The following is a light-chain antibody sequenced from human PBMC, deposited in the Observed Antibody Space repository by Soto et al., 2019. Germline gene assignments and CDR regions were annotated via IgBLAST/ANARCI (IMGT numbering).Light chain of an antibody. Sequence: DIVMTQSPLSLPVTPGEPASISCRSSQSLLHSNGYNYLDWYLQKPGQSPQLLIYLGSNRASGVTDRFCGGGSGTDFTLKISRVEAEDVGVYYCKQALHTPQVTFGQGTRLEIK. CDR2: LGS. J-gene: IGKJ5*01. V-gene: IGKV2-28*01. CDR1: QSLLHSNGYNY. CDR3: KQALHTPQVT.